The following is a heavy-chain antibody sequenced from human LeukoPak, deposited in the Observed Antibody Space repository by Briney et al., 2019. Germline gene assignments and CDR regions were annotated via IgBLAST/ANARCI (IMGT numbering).Heavy chain of an antibody. CDR1: GFTFSSYS. J-gene: IGHJ4*02. CDR3: ARDIPFGVVTDY. CDR2: ISSSSSYI. Sequence: PGGSLRLSCAASGFTFSSYSMNWVRQAPGEGLEWVSSISSSSSYIYYADSVKGRFTISRDNAKNSLYLQMNSLRAEDTAVYYCARDIPFGVVTDYWGQGTLVTVSS. D-gene: IGHD3-3*01. V-gene: IGHV3-21*01.